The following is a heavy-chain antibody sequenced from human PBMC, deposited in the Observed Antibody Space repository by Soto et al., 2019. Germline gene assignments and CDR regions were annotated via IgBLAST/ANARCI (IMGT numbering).Heavy chain of an antibody. CDR2: IYHSGNT. V-gene: IGHV4-38-2*02. CDR1: GYSISSGYY. D-gene: IGHD1-26*01. Sequence: KTSETLSLTCDVSGYSISSGYYWGWIRQPPGKGLEWIGSIYHSGNTYYNPALKSRVTISVDTSKNQFSLQLSSVTAADTAVYYCARDGGSLGPDFDSWGQGTLVTVSS. CDR3: ARDGGSLGPDFDS. J-gene: IGHJ4*02.